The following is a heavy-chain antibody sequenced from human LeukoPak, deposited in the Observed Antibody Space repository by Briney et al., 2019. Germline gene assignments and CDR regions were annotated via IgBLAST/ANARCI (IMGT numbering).Heavy chain of an antibody. V-gene: IGHV4-59*12. Sequence: SETLSLTCTVSGGSISSYYWSWIRQPPGKGLEWIGYIYYSGSTNYNPSLKSRVTISVDTSKNQFSLKLSSVTAADTAVYYCARITMVRGVSTGFDYWGQGTLVTVSS. CDR2: IYYSGST. CDR3: ARITMVRGVSTGFDY. D-gene: IGHD3-10*01. CDR1: GGSISSYY. J-gene: IGHJ4*02.